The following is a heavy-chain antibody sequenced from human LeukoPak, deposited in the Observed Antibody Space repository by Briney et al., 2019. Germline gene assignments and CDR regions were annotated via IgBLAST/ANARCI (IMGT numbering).Heavy chain of an antibody. V-gene: IGHV3-30*02. J-gene: IGHJ4*02. CDR3: ARASSEGYYFGY. CDR2: IRYDGSNK. CDR1: GFTFSSYG. Sequence: GGSLRLSCAASGFTFSSYGMHWVRQAPGKGLEWVAFIRYDGSNKYYADSVKGRFTISRENAKNSLYLQMNSLRAGDTAVYYCARASSEGYYFGYWGQGTLVTVSS.